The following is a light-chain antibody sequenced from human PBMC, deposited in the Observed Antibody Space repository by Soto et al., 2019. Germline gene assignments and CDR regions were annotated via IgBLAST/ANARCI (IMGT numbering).Light chain of an antibody. V-gene: IGLV2-11*01. CDR1: SSDVGGYNY. Sequence: QSALTQPRSVSGSPGQSVTISCTGTSSDVGGYNYVSWYQQHPGKAPKFMIYDVSKRPSGVPDRFSGSKSGNTASLTISGVQAEDEADYYCCSYAGSYMVFGGGTKLTVL. J-gene: IGLJ2*01. CDR3: CSYAGSYMV. CDR2: DVS.